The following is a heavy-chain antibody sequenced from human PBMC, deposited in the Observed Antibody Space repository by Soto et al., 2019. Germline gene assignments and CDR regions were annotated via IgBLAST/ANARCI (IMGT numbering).Heavy chain of an antibody. CDR3: ARDLGSGNFDY. J-gene: IGHJ4*02. Sequence: GSLRLACSASGFIFSNSEMHGVRQAAGKGLEWVSRISGDGDAIYNADSVRGRFTVSRDNAKKSLYLRMNSLRAEDTALYYCARDLGSGNFDYWGQGTLVTVSS. V-gene: IGHV3-48*03. D-gene: IGHD1-26*01. CDR2: ISGDGDAI. CDR1: GFIFSNSE.